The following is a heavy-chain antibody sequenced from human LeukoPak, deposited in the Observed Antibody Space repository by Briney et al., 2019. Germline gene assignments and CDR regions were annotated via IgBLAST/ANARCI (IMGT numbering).Heavy chain of an antibody. CDR1: GYTFHGYY. V-gene: IGHV1-2*02. J-gene: IGHJ4*02. CDR3: ARALEYSSGAGLIFDY. CDR2: INPNSGGT. D-gene: IGHD6-19*01. Sequence: ASVKVSCKASGYTFHGYYMHWVRQAPGQGLEWMGWINPNSGGTNYAQKFQGRVTMTRDTSISTAYMELSRLRSDDTAVYYCARALEYSSGAGLIFDYWGQGTLVIVSS.